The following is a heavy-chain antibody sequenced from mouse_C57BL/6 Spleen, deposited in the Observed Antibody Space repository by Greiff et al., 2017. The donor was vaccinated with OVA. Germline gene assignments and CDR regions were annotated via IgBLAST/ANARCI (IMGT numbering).Heavy chain of an antibody. CDR1: GYTFTSYW. D-gene: IGHD2-14*01. V-gene: IGHV1-64*01. CDR3: ARSSHYYRNDEAWFAY. J-gene: IGHJ3*01. CDR2: IHPNSGST. Sequence: QVQLQQPGAELVKPGASVKLSCKASGYTFTSYWMHWVKQRPGQGLEWIGMIHPNSGSTNYNEKFKSKATLTVDKSSSTAYMQLSSLTSEDSAVYYCARSSHYYRNDEAWFAYWGQGTLVTVSA.